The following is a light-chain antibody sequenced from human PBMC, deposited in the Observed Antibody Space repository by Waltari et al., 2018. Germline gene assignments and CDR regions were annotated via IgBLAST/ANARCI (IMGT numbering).Light chain of an antibody. CDR2: EVN. CDR3: SSYTSSNNCV. Sequence: QSALTQPPPASGSPGQSVTSSCTATSSDVGGYDDVPWNQPHPGKAPKLIIYEVNKRPSGVPDRFSGSKSGNTASLTVSGLQAEDEADYYCSSYTSSNNCVVGTGTKVTVL. V-gene: IGLV2-8*01. CDR1: SSDVGGYDD. J-gene: IGLJ1*01.